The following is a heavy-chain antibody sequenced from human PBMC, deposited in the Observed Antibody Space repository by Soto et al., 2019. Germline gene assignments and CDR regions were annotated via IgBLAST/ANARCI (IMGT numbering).Heavy chain of an antibody. CDR1: CGSITGYY. J-gene: IGHJ4*02. D-gene: IGHD1-1*01. CDR3: ARRNEDAEGYFFDF. Sequence: QVQLRESGPGLVRPSETLSLTCTVSCGSITGYYWSWIRLPPGKGLEWIGYIYDSGTTTYNAALKRRASISAATSKNQFCLNLRSVTAADTAIYYCARRNEDAEGYFFDFWGQGVLVTVSS. CDR2: IYDSGTT. V-gene: IGHV4-4*09.